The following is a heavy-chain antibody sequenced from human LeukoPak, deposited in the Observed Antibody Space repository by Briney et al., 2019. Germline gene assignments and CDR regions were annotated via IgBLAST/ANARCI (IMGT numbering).Heavy chain of an antibody. D-gene: IGHD3-10*01. CDR3: ARLIRNYGSGSYYYYYYGMDV. CDR2: IYYSGST. Sequence: SETLSLTCTVSGGSISSYYWSWIRQPPGKGLEWIGYIYYSGSTNYNPSLKSRVTISVGTSKNQFSLKLSSVTAADTAVYYCARLIRNYGSGSYYYYYYGMDVWGQGTTVTVSS. J-gene: IGHJ6*02. V-gene: IGHV4-59*08. CDR1: GGSISSYY.